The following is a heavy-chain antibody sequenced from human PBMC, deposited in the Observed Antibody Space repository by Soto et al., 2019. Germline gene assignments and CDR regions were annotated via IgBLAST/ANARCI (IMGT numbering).Heavy chain of an antibody. CDR1: GFTFSNAW. CDR2: IKTNSDGGTV. D-gene: IGHD2-2*01. CDR3: ATVYCATTSCYAPFDY. J-gene: IGHJ4*02. Sequence: PGGSLRLSCAASGFTFSNAWMSWVRQAPGKGLEWIGRIKTNSDGGTVDYASPVKGRFTISRDDSKSMLYLDLNSLKTEDTCVYFCATVYCATTSCYAPFDYWGKGTLVTVSS. V-gene: IGHV3-15*01.